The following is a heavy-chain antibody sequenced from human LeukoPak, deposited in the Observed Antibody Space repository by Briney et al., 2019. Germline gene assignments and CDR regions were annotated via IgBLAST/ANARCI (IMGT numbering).Heavy chain of an antibody. CDR1: GFPFETNA. D-gene: IGHD5-24*01. CDR2: IGNTET. Sequence: SGGSLRLSCATSGFPFETNAMSWVRQAPGKGLEWVATIGNTETFYAASVKGRFTISRDESKNALYLRISSLRVEDTAVYYCAKTRDRTATDIIRRAFDMWGQGTMVTVSS. J-gene: IGHJ3*02. CDR3: AKTRDRTATDIIRRAFDM. V-gene: IGHV3-23*01.